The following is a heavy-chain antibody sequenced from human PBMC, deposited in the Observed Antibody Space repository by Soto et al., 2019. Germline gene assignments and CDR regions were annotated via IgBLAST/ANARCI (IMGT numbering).Heavy chain of an antibody. CDR3: AKDPTSGYFDY. V-gene: IGHV3-23*01. J-gene: IGHJ4*02. CDR1: GFTFSSYA. CDR2: ISGIGGST. D-gene: IGHD3-10*01. Sequence: GGSLRLSCAASGFTFSSYAMSWVRQAPGKGLVWVSAISGIGGSTYYADSVKGRFTISRDNSKNTLYLQMNSLRAEDTAVYYCAKDPTSGYFDYWGQGTLVTVSS.